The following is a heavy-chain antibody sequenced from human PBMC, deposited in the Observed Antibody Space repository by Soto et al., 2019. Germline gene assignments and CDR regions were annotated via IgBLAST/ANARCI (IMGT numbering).Heavy chain of an antibody. Sequence: QVQLVESGGGVVQPGRSLRLSCAVSGLTFRSYGMHWVRQAPGKGLEWVAIISYAGSNKYYADSVKGRFTISRDNSKNTLYLQINSLTTEDTSVYYCGRCSSTSCHLGADYWGQGTLVTVSS. D-gene: IGHD2-2*01. CDR1: GLTFRSYG. J-gene: IGHJ4*02. CDR2: ISYAGSNK. V-gene: IGHV3-30*03. CDR3: GRCSSTSCHLGADY.